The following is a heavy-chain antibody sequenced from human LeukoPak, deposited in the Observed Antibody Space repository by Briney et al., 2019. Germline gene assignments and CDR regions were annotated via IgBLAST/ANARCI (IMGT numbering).Heavy chain of an antibody. V-gene: IGHV4-61*02. J-gene: IGHJ5*02. CDR3: ARDGYSYGYLNWFDP. Sequence: SQTLSLTCTVSGGSISSGSYYWSWIRQPAGKGLEWIGRIDTSGSTNYNPSLKSRVTISVDTSKNQFSLKLSSVTAADTAVYYCARDGYSYGYLNWFDPWGQGTLVTVSS. D-gene: IGHD5-18*01. CDR1: GGSISSGSYY. CDR2: IDTSGST.